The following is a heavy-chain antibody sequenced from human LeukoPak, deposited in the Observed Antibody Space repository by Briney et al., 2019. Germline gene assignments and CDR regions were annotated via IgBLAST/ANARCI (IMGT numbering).Heavy chain of an antibody. V-gene: IGHV3-21*01. J-gene: IGHJ4*02. Sequence: GGSLRLSCAASGFTFSSYSMDWVRQAPGKGLEWVSSISSSSSYISYADSVKGRFTISRDNAKNSLSLQMNSLRAEDTAVYYCARDKIVGATHFDYWGQGTLVTVSS. D-gene: IGHD1-26*01. CDR1: GFTFSSYS. CDR3: ARDKIVGATHFDY. CDR2: ISSSSSYI.